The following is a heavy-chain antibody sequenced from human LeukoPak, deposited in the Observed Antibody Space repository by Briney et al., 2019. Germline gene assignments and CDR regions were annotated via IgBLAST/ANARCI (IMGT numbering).Heavy chain of an antibody. D-gene: IGHD3-9*01. CDR3: ARDRYDIP. CDR2: ISYDGNSK. Sequence: GRSLRLSCAASGFTFSNFAMHWVRQAPGKGLERVAVISYDGNSKYYADSARGRFTISRDNSKNTVYLQMNSLRTEDTAVHYCARDRYDIPWGQGTLVTVSS. CDR1: GFTFSNFA. V-gene: IGHV3-30-3*01. J-gene: IGHJ5*02.